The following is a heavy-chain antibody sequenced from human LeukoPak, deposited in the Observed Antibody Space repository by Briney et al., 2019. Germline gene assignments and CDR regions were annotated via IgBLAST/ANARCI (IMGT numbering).Heavy chain of an antibody. CDR1: GFTFSSYW. J-gene: IGHJ4*02. D-gene: IGHD4-17*01. V-gene: IGHV3-74*01. CDR2: INSDGSST. Sequence: GGSLRLSCAASGFTFSSYWMHWVRQAPGKGLVWVSRINSDGSSTSYADSGKGRLTISRDNAKNTLYPQMNSLRAEDTAVYYCARDYGDYSFDYWGQGTLVTVSS. CDR3: ARDYGDYSFDY.